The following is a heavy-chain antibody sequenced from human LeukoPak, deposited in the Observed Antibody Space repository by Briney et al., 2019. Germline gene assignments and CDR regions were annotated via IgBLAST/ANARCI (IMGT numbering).Heavy chain of an antibody. CDR3: AKDSGSMYSSGWLYFFDY. CDR2: ISGSGGTT. D-gene: IGHD6-19*01. Sequence: PGGSLRLSCAASRFTFNTYAMSWVRQAPGKGLEWVSAISGSGGTTYYADSVKGRFTISRDNCKNTLYLQMNSLRAEDTAVYYCAKDSGSMYSSGWLYFFDYWGQGTLVTVSS. V-gene: IGHV3-23*01. CDR1: RFTFNTYA. J-gene: IGHJ4*02.